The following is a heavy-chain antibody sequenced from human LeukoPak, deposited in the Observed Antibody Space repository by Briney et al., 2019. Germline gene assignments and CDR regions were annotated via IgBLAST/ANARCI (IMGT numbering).Heavy chain of an antibody. J-gene: IGHJ4*02. Sequence: ASVKVSCKASGYTFTSYDINWVRQATGQGLEWMGWMNPNSGNTGNAHKFQGRVTMTRNTTISTAYMELRSLRSEDTAAYYCARARQRGWQQVAGYWGQGTLVTVSS. V-gene: IGHV1-8*01. CDR2: MNPNSGNT. CDR3: ARARQRGWQQVAGY. CDR1: GYTFTSYD. D-gene: IGHD5-24*01.